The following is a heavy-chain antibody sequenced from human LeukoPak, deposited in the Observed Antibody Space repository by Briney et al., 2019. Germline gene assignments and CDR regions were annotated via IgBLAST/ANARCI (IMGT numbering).Heavy chain of an antibody. CDR2: INPSTGAT. Sequence: ASVKVSCKASGYAFIVYYMHWVRRAPGQGLEWMGWINPSTGATKSAQNFQGRITMTRGTSINTVYMGLSRLTSDDTAIYYCARRPPYYGSGTSNWFDPWGQGTLVIVSS. D-gene: IGHD3-10*01. V-gene: IGHV1-2*02. J-gene: IGHJ5*02. CDR1: GYAFIVYY. CDR3: ARRPPYYGSGTSNWFDP.